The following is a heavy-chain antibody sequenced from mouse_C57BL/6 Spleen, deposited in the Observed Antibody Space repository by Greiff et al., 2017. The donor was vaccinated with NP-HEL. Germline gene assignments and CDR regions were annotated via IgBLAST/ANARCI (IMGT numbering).Heavy chain of an antibody. V-gene: IGHV1-55*01. CDR1: GYTFTSYW. CDR2: IYPGSGST. J-gene: IGHJ3*01. CDR3: ARWGYGSPSLAY. Sequence: QVQLQQPGAELVKPGASVKMSCKASGYTFTSYWITWVKQRPGQGLEWIGDIYPGSGSTNYNETFKSKATLTVDTSSSTAHMQRSSLTSEDSAVFFCARWGYGSPSLAYWGQGTLATVAA. D-gene: IGHD1-1*01.